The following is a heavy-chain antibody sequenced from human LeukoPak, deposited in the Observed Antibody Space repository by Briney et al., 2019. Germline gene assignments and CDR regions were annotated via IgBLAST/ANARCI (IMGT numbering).Heavy chain of an antibody. CDR3: ASKMGATDY. D-gene: IGHD1-26*01. Sequence: GGSLRLSCAASGFTVSSNYMSWVRQAPGKGLEWVSSISSSSSYIYYADSVKGRFTISRDNAKNSLYLQMNSLRAEDTAVYYCASKMGATDYWGQGTLVTVSS. J-gene: IGHJ4*02. CDR1: GFTVSSNY. CDR2: ISSSSSYI. V-gene: IGHV3-21*01.